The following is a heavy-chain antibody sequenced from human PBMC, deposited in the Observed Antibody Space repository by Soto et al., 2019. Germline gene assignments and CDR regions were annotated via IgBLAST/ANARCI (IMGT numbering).Heavy chain of an antibody. D-gene: IGHD3-3*01. CDR2: ISSSSSTI. CDR3: ARVGFWSGYWALDY. J-gene: IGHJ4*02. CDR1: GFTFSSYS. V-gene: IGHV3-48*02. Sequence: GGSLRLSCAASGFTFSSYSMNWVRQAPGKGLEWVSYISSSSSTIYYADSVKGRFTISRDNAKNSLYLQMNSLRDEDTAVYYCARVGFWSGYWALDYWGQGXLVTVSS.